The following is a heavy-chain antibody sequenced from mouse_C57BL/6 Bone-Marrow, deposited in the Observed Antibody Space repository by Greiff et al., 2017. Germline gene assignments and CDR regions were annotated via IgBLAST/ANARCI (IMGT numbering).Heavy chain of an antibody. D-gene: IGHD1-1*01. V-gene: IGHV1-42*01. CDR2: INPSTGGT. CDR3: ARGGTYYGSPFDY. CDR1: GYSFTGYY. J-gene: IGHJ2*01. Sequence: EVQLQQSGPELVKPGASVKISCKASGYSFTGYYMNWVKQSPEKSLEWIGEINPSTGGTTYNQKFKAKATLTVDKSSSTAYMQLKSLTSEDSAVYYCARGGTYYGSPFDYWGQGTTLTVSS.